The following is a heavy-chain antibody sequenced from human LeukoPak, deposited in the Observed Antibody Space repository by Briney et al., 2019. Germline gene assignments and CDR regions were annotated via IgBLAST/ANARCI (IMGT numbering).Heavy chain of an antibody. J-gene: IGHJ4*02. Sequence: GGSLRLSCAASGLTFSDYSMNWVRQAPGRGLEWVSSISSSSSYIYYADSVKGRFTISRDNAKNSLYLQMNSLRAEDTAVYYCARVRSDYGDYGSLDYWGQGTLVTVSS. D-gene: IGHD4-17*01. CDR3: ARVRSDYGDYGSLDY. CDR2: ISSSSSYI. CDR1: GLTFSDYS. V-gene: IGHV3-21*01.